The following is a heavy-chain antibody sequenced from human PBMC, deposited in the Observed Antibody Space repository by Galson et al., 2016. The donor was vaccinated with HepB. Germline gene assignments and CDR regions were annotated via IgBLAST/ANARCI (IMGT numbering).Heavy chain of an antibody. CDR2: INHRGST. D-gene: IGHD3-10*01. J-gene: IGHJ6*02. CDR3: ARGGEEGTPNYDYAMDV. Sequence: SETLSLTCAVSGGSFSGYYWSWIRQPPGKGLEWIGEINHRGSTNYNPSLKSRVTISVDTSKTHFSLRLSSVTAADTAVYYCARGGEEGTPNYDYAMDVWGQGPTVTVAS. V-gene: IGHV4-34*01. CDR1: GGSFSGYY.